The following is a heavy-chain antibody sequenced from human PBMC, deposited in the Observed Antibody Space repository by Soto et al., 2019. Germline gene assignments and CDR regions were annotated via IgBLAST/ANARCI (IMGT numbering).Heavy chain of an antibody. D-gene: IGHD3-9*01. J-gene: IGHJ4*02. CDR1: GGSISSYY. CDR3: ARVTIPYYFDY. CDR2: IYYNGST. V-gene: IGHV4-59*01. Sequence: QVQLQESGPGLVKPSETLSLTCTVSGGSISSYYWSWIRQPPGKGLEWIGYIYYNGSTNYNPSLKSRVTISVDTSKNQFSLKLSSVTAADTAVYYCARVTIPYYFDYWGQGTLVTVSS.